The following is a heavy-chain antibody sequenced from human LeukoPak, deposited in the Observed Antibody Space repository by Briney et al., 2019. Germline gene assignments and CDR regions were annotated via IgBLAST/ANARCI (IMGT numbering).Heavy chain of an antibody. CDR1: GFTVSSNY. V-gene: IGHV3-21*01. CDR3: ARSYGSGSYFDY. J-gene: IGHJ4*02. D-gene: IGHD3-10*01. CDR2: ISSSSSYI. Sequence: PGGSLRLSCAASGFTVSSNYMSWVRQAPGKGLEWVPSISSSSSYIYYADSVKGRFTISRDNAKNSLYLQMNSLRAEDTAVYYCARSYGSGSYFDYWGQGTLVTVSS.